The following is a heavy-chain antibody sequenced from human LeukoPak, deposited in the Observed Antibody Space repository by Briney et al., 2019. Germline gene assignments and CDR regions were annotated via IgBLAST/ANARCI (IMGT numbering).Heavy chain of an antibody. CDR1: GLTLSNYY. D-gene: IGHD6-6*01. CDR3: ARGGLYSSSYYY. J-gene: IGHJ4*02. Sequence: GGSLRLSCAASGLTLSNYYMTWIRQAPGKGLKWVSCITSDDNTIHYADSVKGRFTISRDNAKNSLYLQMNSLRAEDTAVYYCARGGLYSSSYYYWGQGTLVTVSS. V-gene: IGHV3-11*01. CDR2: ITSDDNTI.